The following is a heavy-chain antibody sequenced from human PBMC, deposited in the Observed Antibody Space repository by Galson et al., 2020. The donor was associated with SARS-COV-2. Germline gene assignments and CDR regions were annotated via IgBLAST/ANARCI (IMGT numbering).Heavy chain of an antibody. V-gene: IGHV1-24*01. J-gene: IGHJ3*02. CDR2: SDPEDGET. CDR1: GYTLTELS. D-gene: IGHD5-12*01. CDR3: ATSLIVPTINAFDI. Sequence: ASVKVSCKVSGYTLTELSMHWVRQAPGKGLEWMGGSDPEDGETIYAQKFQGRVTMTEDTSTNKAYMELSILISEDSAVYYFATSLIVPTINAFDIWGQGTMVTVSS.